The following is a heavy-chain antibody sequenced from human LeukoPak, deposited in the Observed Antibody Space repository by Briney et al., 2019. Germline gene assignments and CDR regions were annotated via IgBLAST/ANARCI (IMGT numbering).Heavy chain of an antibody. Sequence: ASLKVSCKASGYTFTSYGISWVRQAPGQGLEWMGWISAYNGNTNYAQKLQGRVTMTTDTSTSTAYMELRSLRSDDTAVYYCAREEYCSSASCPTTSDYWGQGTLVTVSS. CDR3: AREEYCSSASCPTTSDY. V-gene: IGHV1-18*01. D-gene: IGHD2-2*01. J-gene: IGHJ4*02. CDR2: ISAYNGNT. CDR1: GYTFTSYG.